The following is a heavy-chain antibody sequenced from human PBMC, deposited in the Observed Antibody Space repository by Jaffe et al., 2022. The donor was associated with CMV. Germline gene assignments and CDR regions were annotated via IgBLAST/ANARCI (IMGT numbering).Heavy chain of an antibody. CDR1: GYTFTSYG. CDR3: ARGPHYDYVWGSYRYREYYFDY. V-gene: IGHV1-18*04. D-gene: IGHD3-16*02. J-gene: IGHJ4*02. CDR2: ISAYNGNT. Sequence: QVQLVQSGAEVKKPGASVKVSCKASGYTFTSYGISWVRQAPGQGLEWMGWISAYNGNTNYAQKLQGRVTMTTDTSTSTAYMELRSLRSDDTAVYYCARGPHYDYVWGSYRYREYYFDYWGQGTLVTVSS.